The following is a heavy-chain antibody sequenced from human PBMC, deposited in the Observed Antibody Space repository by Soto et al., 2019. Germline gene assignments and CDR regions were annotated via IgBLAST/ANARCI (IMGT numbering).Heavy chain of an antibody. CDR3: AHRPRGYSYHFDY. Sequence: QITLKESGPTLVKPTQTLTLTCSFSGFSLSTRGLGVGWIRQPPGKGLEWLALIFWDDDEGYSPSLKSRLTIPKDTSKHQVVLTMTNMDPLDTATYYCAHRPRGYSYHFDYWGQGTLVTVSS. J-gene: IGHJ4*02. CDR2: IFWDDDE. D-gene: IGHD5-18*01. V-gene: IGHV2-5*02. CDR1: GFSLSTRGLG.